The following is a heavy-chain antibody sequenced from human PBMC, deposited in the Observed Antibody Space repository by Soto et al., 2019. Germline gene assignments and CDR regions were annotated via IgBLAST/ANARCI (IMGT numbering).Heavy chain of an antibody. D-gene: IGHD2-2*01. Sequence: EVQLLESGGNLVQPGGSLRLSCAASGFTFSNYGMNWVRQAPGKGLEWVSAISGGGTNPHYADSVKGRFTISRDNSKNTLYLQMNCLRSDDTALYYCAKSGIVATMRTFSWFDAWGQGTLVTVSS. CDR1: GFTFSNYG. CDR2: ISGGGTNP. J-gene: IGHJ5*02. CDR3: AKSGIVATMRTFSWFDA. V-gene: IGHV3-23*01.